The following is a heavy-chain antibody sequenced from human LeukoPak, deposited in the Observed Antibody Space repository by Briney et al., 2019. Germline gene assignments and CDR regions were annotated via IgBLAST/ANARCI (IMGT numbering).Heavy chain of an antibody. CDR1: GGTFSSYA. J-gene: IGHJ6*02. CDR2: IIPIFGTA. Sequence: ASVKVSCRASGGTFSSYAISWVRQAPGQGLEWMGGIIPIFGTANYAQKFQGRVTITADESTSTVYMELSSLRSEDTAVYYCARLPLRSIAVGYYGMDVWGQGTTVTVSS. CDR3: ARLPLRSIAVGYYGMDV. V-gene: IGHV1-69*13. D-gene: IGHD6-6*01.